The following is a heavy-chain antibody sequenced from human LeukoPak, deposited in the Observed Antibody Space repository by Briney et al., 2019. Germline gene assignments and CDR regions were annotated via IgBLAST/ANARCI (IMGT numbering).Heavy chain of an antibody. D-gene: IGHD4-17*01. CDR2: INPSGGST. CDR3: ARDPRSEYGDYESPGY. CDR1: GYTFTSYY. J-gene: IGHJ4*02. Sequence: ASVKVSCKASGYTFTSYYMHWVRQAPGRGLEWMGIINPSGGSTSYAQKFQGRVTMTRDTSTSTVYMELSSLRSEDTAVYYCARDPRSEYGDYESPGYWGQGTLVTVSS. V-gene: IGHV1-46*01.